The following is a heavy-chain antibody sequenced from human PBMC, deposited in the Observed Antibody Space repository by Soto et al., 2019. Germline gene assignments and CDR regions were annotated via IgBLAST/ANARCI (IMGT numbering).Heavy chain of an antibody. CDR3: ASHFTGVLVLGASPPGGDNYGWDV. D-gene: IGHD2-15*01. V-gene: IGHV1-69*02. CDR2: IIPILDIP. Sequence: QVQLVQSGAEVKKPGSSVKVSCKASGGTFSRYTISWVRQAPGQGLEWMGRIIPILDIPNYAQNFQGRVTITADKSKSTAHMELSSLRSDATAVYYGASHFTGVLVLGASPPGGDNYGWDVWGQGTTVTVSS. J-gene: IGHJ6*02. CDR1: GGTFSRYT.